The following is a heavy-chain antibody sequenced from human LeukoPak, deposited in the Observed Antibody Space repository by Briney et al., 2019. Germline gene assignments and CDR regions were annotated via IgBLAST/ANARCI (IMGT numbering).Heavy chain of an antibody. CDR2: IYYSGST. CDR1: GGSISSYY. J-gene: IGHJ2*01. V-gene: IGHV4-59*01. CDR3: ATARRYFDL. Sequence: PSETLSLTCTVSGGSISSYYWSWIRQPPGKGLEGIGYIYYSGSTNYNPSLKSRVTISVDTSKNQFSLKLSSVTAADTAVYYCATARRYFDLWGRGTLVTVSS.